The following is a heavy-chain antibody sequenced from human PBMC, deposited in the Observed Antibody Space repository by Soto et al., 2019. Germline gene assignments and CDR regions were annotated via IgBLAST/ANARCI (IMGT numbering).Heavy chain of an antibody. V-gene: IGHV3-66*01. D-gene: IGHD2-15*01. Sequence: GGSLRLSCAASGFTVRSNYMIWVRQAPGKGLEWVSVIYSGGSSYYADSVKGGFILARDTSKNTLYLQMNSLRAADTAVYYCARGGVVAPGVYHYCMDVWGKGTTVTVSS. CDR1: GFTVRSNY. CDR3: ARGGVVAPGVYHYCMDV. J-gene: IGHJ6*03. CDR2: IYSGGSS.